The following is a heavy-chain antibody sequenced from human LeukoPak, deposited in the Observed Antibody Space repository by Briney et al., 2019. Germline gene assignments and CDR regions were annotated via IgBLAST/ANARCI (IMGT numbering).Heavy chain of an antibody. D-gene: IGHD6-13*01. CDR2: ISYDGSNK. J-gene: IGHJ6*02. CDR1: GFTFSSYA. Sequence: GGSLRLSCAASGFTFSSYAMHWVRQAPGKGLEWVAVISYDGSNKYYADSVKGRFTISRDNSKNTLYLQMNSLRAEDTAVYYCAKRGGSSLYYYYGMDVWGQGTTVTVSS. CDR3: AKRGGSSLYYYYGMDV. V-gene: IGHV3-30-3*02.